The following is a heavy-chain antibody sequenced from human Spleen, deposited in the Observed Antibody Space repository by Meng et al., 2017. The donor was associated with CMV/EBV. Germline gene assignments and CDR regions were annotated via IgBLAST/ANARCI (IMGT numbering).Heavy chain of an antibody. J-gene: IGHJ3*02. Sequence: GGSLRLSCAASGFTFSSYAMHWVRQAPGKGLEWVAVISYDGSNKYYADSVKGRFTISRDNSKNTLYLQMNSLRAEDTAVYYCARDRDYDILTGYYNRWSFDIWGQGTMVTVSS. D-gene: IGHD3-9*01. CDR1: GFTFSSYA. CDR3: ARDRDYDILTGYYNRWSFDI. CDR2: ISYDGSNK. V-gene: IGHV3-30*04.